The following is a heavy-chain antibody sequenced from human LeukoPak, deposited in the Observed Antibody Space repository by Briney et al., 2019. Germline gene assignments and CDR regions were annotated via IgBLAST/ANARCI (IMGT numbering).Heavy chain of an antibody. V-gene: IGHV3-30-3*01. CDR3: ARLHIAARPTYYGMDV. CDR2: ISYDGSNK. J-gene: IGHJ6*02. CDR1: GFTFSSYV. D-gene: IGHD6-6*01. Sequence: GGSLRLSCAASGFTFSSYVMSWVRQAPGKGLEWVAVISYDGSNKYYADSVKGRFTISRDNSKNTLYLQMNSLRAEDTAVYYCARLHIAARPTYYGMDVWGQGTTVTVSS.